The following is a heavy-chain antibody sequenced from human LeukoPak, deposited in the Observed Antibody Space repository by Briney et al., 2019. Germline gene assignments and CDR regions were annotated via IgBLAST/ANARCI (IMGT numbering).Heavy chain of an antibody. J-gene: IGHJ4*02. CDR2: IYSGGNT. CDR3: AREAPGYYGSGSVGQFDY. CDR1: GFTVSRIY. Sequence: GGSLRLSCAASGFTVSRIYMSWVRQAPGKGLEWVSVIYSGGNTYYADSVKGRFTISRDNSKNTLYLQMNSLRADDTAVYYCAREAPGYYGSGSVGQFDYWGQGTLVTVSS. V-gene: IGHV3-53*01. D-gene: IGHD3-10*01.